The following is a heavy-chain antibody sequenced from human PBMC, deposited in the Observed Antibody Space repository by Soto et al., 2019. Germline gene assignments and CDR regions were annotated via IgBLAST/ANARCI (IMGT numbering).Heavy chain of an antibody. CDR3: AKFRNYYGSDN. CDR2: ISGSGGST. D-gene: IGHD3-10*01. J-gene: IGHJ4*02. Sequence: GGSLRLSCAASGSGFTFSSYAMGWVRQAPGKGLEWVSGISGSGGSTDYADSVKGRFTISRDNSKNTLYLQMNSLRAEDTAVYYCAKFRNYYGSDNWGQGTLVTVSS. V-gene: IGHV3-23*01. CDR1: GFTFSSYA.